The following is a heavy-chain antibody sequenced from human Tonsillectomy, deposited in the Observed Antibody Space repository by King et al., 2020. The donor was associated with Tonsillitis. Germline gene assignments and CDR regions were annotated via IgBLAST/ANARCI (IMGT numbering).Heavy chain of an antibody. CDR2: MNPNSGNT. D-gene: IGHD3-22*01. CDR1: GYTFTSYD. CDR3: ARVSDSSGYYYFDD. V-gene: IGHV1-8*01. Sequence: VQLVQSGAEVKKPGASVKVSCKASGYTFTSYDINWVRQATGQGLEWMGWMNPNSGNTGYAQKFQGRVTMTRNTSISTAYMELSSLRSEDTAVYYCARVSDSSGYYYFDDWGQGTLVTVSS. J-gene: IGHJ4*02.